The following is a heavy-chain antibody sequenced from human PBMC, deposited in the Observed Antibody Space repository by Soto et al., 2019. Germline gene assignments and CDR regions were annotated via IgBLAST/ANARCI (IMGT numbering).Heavy chain of an antibody. Sequence: QVQLVQSGAEVKKPGSSVKVSCKASGGTFSSYTISWVRQAPGQGLEWMGRIIPILGIANYAQKFQGRVTITADKSTSTAYMERSSRRSEDTAVYYCARGGCSSTSCLPTYYYYYYMDVWGKGTTVTVSS. CDR2: IIPILGIA. CDR1: GGTFSSYT. CDR3: ARGGCSSTSCLPTYYYYYYMDV. V-gene: IGHV1-69*02. J-gene: IGHJ6*03. D-gene: IGHD2-2*01.